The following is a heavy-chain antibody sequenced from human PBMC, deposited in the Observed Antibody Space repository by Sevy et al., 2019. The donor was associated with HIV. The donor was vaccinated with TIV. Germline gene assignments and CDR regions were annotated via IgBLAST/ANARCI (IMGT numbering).Heavy chain of an antibody. CDR3: ATALPLSATTMAHFDC. CDR2: ISDSGTTI. CDR1: GFTFSSYE. J-gene: IGHJ4*02. V-gene: IGHV3-48*03. Sequence: GGSLRLSCAASGFTFSSYEMNWVRQAPGKGLEWVSYISDSGTTISYSDSVKGRFTISRDNARNSLYLQMISLRAEDTSVYYCATALPLSATTMAHFDCWGQGTLVTVSS. D-gene: IGHD4-17*01.